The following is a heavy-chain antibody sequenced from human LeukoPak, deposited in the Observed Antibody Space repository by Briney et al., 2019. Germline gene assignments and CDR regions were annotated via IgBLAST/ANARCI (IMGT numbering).Heavy chain of an antibody. Sequence: GTSVKVSCKASGFTFTSSAMQWVRQARGQRFEWIGWIVVGSGNTNYAQKFQERVTITRDMSTSTAYMELSSLRSEDTAVYYCAADFYRTQVFDYWGQGTLVTVSS. J-gene: IGHJ4*02. D-gene: IGHD2/OR15-2a*01. V-gene: IGHV1-58*02. CDR2: IVVGSGNT. CDR1: GFTFTSSA. CDR3: AADFYRTQVFDY.